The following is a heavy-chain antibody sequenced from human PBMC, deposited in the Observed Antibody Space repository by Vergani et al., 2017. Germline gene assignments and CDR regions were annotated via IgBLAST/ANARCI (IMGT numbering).Heavy chain of an antibody. V-gene: IGHV3-33*01. CDR1: GFTFNQYC. J-gene: IGHJ5*02. CDR2: TWYDGNNK. D-gene: IGHD1-14*01. Sequence: QVQLVESGGGVVQPGRSLRLSCAASGFTFNQYCMHWVRQAPGKGLEWVAVTWYDGNNKQYADPVKGRFTISRDNSKSTMYLQMNSLRDEDTGVYYCARDLRILYNRFDPWGQGTLVTVSS. CDR3: ARDLRILYNRFDP.